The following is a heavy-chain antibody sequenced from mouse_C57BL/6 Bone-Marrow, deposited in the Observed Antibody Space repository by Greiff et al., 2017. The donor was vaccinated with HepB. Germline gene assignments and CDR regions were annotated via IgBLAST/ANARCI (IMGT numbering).Heavy chain of an antibody. V-gene: IGHV5-17*01. Sequence: EVKLMESGGGLVKPGGSLKLSCAASGFTFSDYGMHWVRQAPEKGLVWVAYISSGSSTIYYAATVKGRFTISRDNAKNTLFLQMTSLRSEDTAMYYCARPPIYDAPWLAYWGQGTLVTVSA. CDR2: ISSGSSTI. J-gene: IGHJ3*01. CDR1: GFTFSDYG. D-gene: IGHD2-3*01. CDR3: ARPPIYDAPWLAY.